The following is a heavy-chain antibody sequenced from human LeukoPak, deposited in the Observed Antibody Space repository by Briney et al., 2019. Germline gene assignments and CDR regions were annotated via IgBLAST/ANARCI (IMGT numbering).Heavy chain of an antibody. CDR1: GFSFSTYW. D-gene: IGHD1-1*01. J-gene: IGHJ4*02. CDR2: IKQDGSEK. CDR3: VVTTRSRSFDY. V-gene: IGHV3-7*01. Sequence: PGGSLRLSCAASGFSFSTYWMSWVRQAPGKGLEWVASIKQDGSEKKYGDSVKGRFSVSRDNAENSLFLQMDSLRAEDTAFYYRVVTTRSRSFDYWGQGTLVTVSS.